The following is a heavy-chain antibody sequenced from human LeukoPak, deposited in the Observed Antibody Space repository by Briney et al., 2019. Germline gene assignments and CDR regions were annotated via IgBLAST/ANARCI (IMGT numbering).Heavy chain of an antibody. D-gene: IGHD2-21*02. CDR3: ARGEAYCGGDCYTVDY. CDR2: INHNSGGT. CDR1: GYTFTGYY. Sequence: EASVKVSCKASGYTFTGYYMHWVRQAPGQGLEWMGWINHNSGGTNYAQKFQGRVTMTRDTSISTAYMELSRLRSDDTAVYYCARGEAYCGGDCYTVDYWGQGTLVTVSS. J-gene: IGHJ4*02. V-gene: IGHV1-2*02.